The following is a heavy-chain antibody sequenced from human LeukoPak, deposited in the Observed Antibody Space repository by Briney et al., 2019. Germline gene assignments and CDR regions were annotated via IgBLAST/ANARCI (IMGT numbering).Heavy chain of an antibody. V-gene: IGHV4-61*01. D-gene: IGHD6-19*01. CDR3: ARVVDQWQKEQGGFDP. CDR1: GGSVSSGSYY. J-gene: IGHJ5*02. CDR2: IYYSGST. Sequence: SETLSLTCTVSGGSVSSGSYYWSWIRQPPGKGLEWIGNIYYSGSTNYNPSLKSRVTISVDTSKNQFSLKLSSVTAADTAVYYCARVVDQWQKEQGGFDPWGQGSLVTVSS.